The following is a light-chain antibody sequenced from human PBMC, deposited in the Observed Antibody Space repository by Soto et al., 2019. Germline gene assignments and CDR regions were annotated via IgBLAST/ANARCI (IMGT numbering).Light chain of an antibody. V-gene: IGKV1-5*03. CDR3: QQYDNLPLT. Sequence: DIQMTQSPSTLSASVGDRVTITCRASQSISSWLAWYHQKPGKAPNLLIYKASTLESGVPSRFSGSGSGTDFTFTISSLQPEDIATYYCQQYDNLPLTFGGGTKVDIK. J-gene: IGKJ4*01. CDR1: QSISSW. CDR2: KAS.